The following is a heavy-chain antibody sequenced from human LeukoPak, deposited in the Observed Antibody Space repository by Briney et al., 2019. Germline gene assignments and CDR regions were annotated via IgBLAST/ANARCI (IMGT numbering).Heavy chain of an antibody. CDR1: GFTFSSYW. V-gene: IGHV3-74*01. CDR3: ARGLTIFGVVNDVFDI. D-gene: IGHD3-3*01. CDR2: INSDGSST. Sequence: GGSLRLSCAASGFTFSSYWMHWVRQAPGKGLVWVSLINSDGSSTIYADSVKGRFTISRDNVKNTLYLQMNSLRAEDMAVYYCARGLTIFGVVNDVFDIWGQGTMVTVSS. J-gene: IGHJ3*02.